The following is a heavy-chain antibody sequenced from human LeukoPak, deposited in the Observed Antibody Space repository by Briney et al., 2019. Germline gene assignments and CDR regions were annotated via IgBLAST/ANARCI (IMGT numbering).Heavy chain of an antibody. CDR1: GGSISSYY. Sequence: PSETLSLTCTVSGGSISSYYWSWIRQPAGKGLEWIGRIYTSGSTNYNPSLKSRVTMSVDTSKNQFSLKLSSVTAADTAVYYCARDVVGYCSSTSCLNWFDPWGQGTLVTVSS. J-gene: IGHJ5*02. D-gene: IGHD2-2*01. CDR2: IYTSGST. CDR3: ARDVVGYCSSTSCLNWFDP. V-gene: IGHV4-4*07.